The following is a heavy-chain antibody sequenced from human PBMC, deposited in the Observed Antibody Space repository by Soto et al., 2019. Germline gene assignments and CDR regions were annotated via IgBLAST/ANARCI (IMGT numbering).Heavy chain of an antibody. CDR1: GFTFNNYA. D-gene: IGHD4-4*01. CDR3: VRTRWLQSYFDY. V-gene: IGHV3-30-3*01. Sequence: QVQLVESGGGVVQPGRSLKLSCAASGFTFNNYAMHWVRQAPAKGPEWVAAISFDGTNKYYAGSVKGRVTISRDNSKSTLYLQMSGLRGDDTAVYYCVRTRWLQSYFDYWGQGTLVTVSS. CDR2: ISFDGTNK. J-gene: IGHJ4*02.